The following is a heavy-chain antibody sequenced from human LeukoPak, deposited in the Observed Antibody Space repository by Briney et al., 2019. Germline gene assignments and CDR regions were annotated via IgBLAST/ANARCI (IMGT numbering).Heavy chain of an antibody. J-gene: IGHJ4*02. CDR3: ARVKSWGSSYFDY. Sequence: GASVKVSCKASGYAFTGYYMHWVRQAPGQGLEWMGRINPNSGGTNYAQKFQGRVTMTRDTSISTAYMELSRLRSDDTAVYYCARVKSWGSSYFDYWGQGTLVTVSS. V-gene: IGHV1-2*06. CDR1: GYAFTGYY. CDR2: INPNSGGT. D-gene: IGHD7-27*01.